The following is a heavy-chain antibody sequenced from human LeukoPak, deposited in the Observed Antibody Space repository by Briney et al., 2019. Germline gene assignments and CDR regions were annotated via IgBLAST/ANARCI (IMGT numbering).Heavy chain of an antibody. CDR1: GYTFSRYG. CDR3: ARGRKLRFLEWLSREPKVPDRNWFDP. CDR2: INPNSGGT. J-gene: IGHJ5*02. D-gene: IGHD3-3*01. V-gene: IGHV1-2*04. Sequence: AASVKVSCKASGYTFSRYGMHWVRQAPGQGLEWMGWINPNSGGTNYAQKFQGWVTMTRDTSISTAYMELSRLRSDDTAVYYCARGRKLRFLEWLSREPKVPDRNWFDPWGQGTLVTVSS.